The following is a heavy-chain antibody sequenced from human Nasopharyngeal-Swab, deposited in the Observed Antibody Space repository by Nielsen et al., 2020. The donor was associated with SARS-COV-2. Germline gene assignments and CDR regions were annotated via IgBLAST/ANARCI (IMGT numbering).Heavy chain of an antibody. J-gene: IGHJ5*02. CDR1: GYTFTSYA. D-gene: IGHD2-2*01. CDR2: INAGNGNT. Sequence: ASVKVSCKASGYTFTSYAMHWVRQAPGQRLEWMGWINAGNGNTNYAQNLQGRVTMTTDTSTSTAYMELRSLRSGDTAVYYCARFSPPLYCNSPTCLATWFDPWGQGTLVTVSS. CDR3: ARFSPPLYCNSPTCLATWFDP. V-gene: IGHV1-3*01.